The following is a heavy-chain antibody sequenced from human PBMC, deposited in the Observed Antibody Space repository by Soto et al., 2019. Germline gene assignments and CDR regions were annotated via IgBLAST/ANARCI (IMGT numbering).Heavy chain of an antibody. J-gene: IGHJ5*02. CDR1: GYTFTRCT. CDR2: INPDNGNT. Sequence: ASVKVSCKASGYTFTRCTMNCVRQAPGQRLEWMGWINPDNGNTKSSQKFQDRVIITRVTSASTAYMDLSSLRSEDTAVYYCARGIATGQLDPWGQGTLVTVSS. CDR3: ARGIATGQLDP. D-gene: IGHD2-15*01. V-gene: IGHV1-3*01.